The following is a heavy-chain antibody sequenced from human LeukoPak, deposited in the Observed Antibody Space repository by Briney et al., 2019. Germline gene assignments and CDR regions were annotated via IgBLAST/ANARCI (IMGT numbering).Heavy chain of an antibody. Sequence: GGSLRLSCAASGFTVSSNYMSWVRQAPGKGLEWVSVIYSGGSTYYADSVKGRFAISRDNSKNTLYLQMNSLRAEDTAVYYCARARLRYFDDPEHYFDYWGQGTLVTVSS. D-gene: IGHD3-9*01. J-gene: IGHJ4*02. V-gene: IGHV3-66*02. CDR3: ARARLRYFDDPEHYFDY. CDR1: GFTVSSNY. CDR2: IYSGGST.